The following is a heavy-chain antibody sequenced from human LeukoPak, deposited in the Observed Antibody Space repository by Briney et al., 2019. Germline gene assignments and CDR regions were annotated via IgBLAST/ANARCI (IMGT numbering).Heavy chain of an antibody. J-gene: IGHJ5*02. CDR3: ARGIFYGGRNQYIWFDL. Sequence: SETLSLTCAVYGGPFRGFFWSWTRQAPGKGLEWIGEISHSGTSNYNPSLKSRITISLDTSRSQFSLRLTSVTAADTAVYYCARGIFYGGRNQYIWFDLWGQGTLVTVSS. CDR1: GGPFRGFF. V-gene: IGHV4-34*01. CDR2: ISHSGTS. D-gene: IGHD4-23*01.